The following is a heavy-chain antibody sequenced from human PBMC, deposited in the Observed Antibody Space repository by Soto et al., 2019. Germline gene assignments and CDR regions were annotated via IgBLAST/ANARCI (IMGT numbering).Heavy chain of an antibody. CDR3: ARDMGKLANYYYYYYMDV. Sequence: SETLSLTCTVSGGSISSGGYYWSWIRQHPGKGLEWIGYIYYSGSTYYNPSLKSRVTISVDTSKNQFSLKLSSVTAADTAVYYCARDMGKLANYYYYYYMDVWGKGTTVTVSS. D-gene: IGHD7-27*01. V-gene: IGHV4-31*03. CDR2: IYYSGST. J-gene: IGHJ6*03. CDR1: GGSISSGGYY.